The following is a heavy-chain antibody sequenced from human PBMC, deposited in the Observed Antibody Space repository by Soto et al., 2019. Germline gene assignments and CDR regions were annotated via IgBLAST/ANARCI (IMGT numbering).Heavy chain of an antibody. J-gene: IGHJ4*02. Sequence: QVQVVQSGAEVKKPGSSVRVSCKASGGTSSSYAITWMRQAPGQGLEWMGGIIPILDTTDYAQKFQGRVTFTVEESTSTVYMELSSLTSEDTAVYYCASGGTTVNRRFDFWCQGTLVTVSA. CDR3: ASGGTTVNRRFDF. V-gene: IGHV1-69*01. D-gene: IGHD4-4*01. CDR2: IIPILDTT. CDR1: GGTSSSYA.